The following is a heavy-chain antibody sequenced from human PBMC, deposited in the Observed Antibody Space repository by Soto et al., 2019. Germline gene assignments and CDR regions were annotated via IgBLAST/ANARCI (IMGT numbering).Heavy chain of an antibody. D-gene: IGHD3-22*01. Sequence: QVQLVQSGAEVKKPGSSVKVSCKASGGTFSSYAISWVRQAPGQGLEWMGGIIPIFGTATYAQKYQGRVTITADESTSTGYMELSSLRSEDTAVYSCARVLDYYERRKGLPIWCQGTLVTVSS. CDR3: ARVLDYYERRKGLPI. J-gene: IGHJ4*02. CDR1: GGTFSSYA. V-gene: IGHV1-69*01. CDR2: IIPIFGTA.